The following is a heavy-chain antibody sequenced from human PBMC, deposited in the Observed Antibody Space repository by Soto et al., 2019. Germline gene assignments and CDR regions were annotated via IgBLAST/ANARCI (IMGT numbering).Heavy chain of an antibody. D-gene: IGHD6-19*01. J-gene: IGHJ1*01. V-gene: IGHV1-46*01. CDR3: ASTIAVAGTRSVYFQH. CDR2: INPSGGST. CDR1: GYTFTSYY. Sequence: ASVKVSCKASGYTFTSYYMHWVRQAPGQGLEWMGIINPSGGSTSYAQKFQGRVTMTRDTSTSTVYMELSSLRSEDTAVYYCASTIAVAGTRSVYFQHWGQGTLVTAPQ.